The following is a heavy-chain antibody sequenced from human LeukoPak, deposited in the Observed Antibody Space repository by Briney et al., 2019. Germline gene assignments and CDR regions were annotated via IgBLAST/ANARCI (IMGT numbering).Heavy chain of an antibody. D-gene: IGHD3-3*01. J-gene: IGHJ4*02. Sequence: ASAKVSCKASGYTFTGYYMHWVRQAPGQGLELMGWINPNSGGTNYAQKFQGRVTMTRDTSISTAYMELSRLRSDDTAVYYCARDNDFWSGLYYFDYWGQGTLVTVSS. V-gene: IGHV1-2*02. CDR3: ARDNDFWSGLYYFDY. CDR2: INPNSGGT. CDR1: GYTFTGYY.